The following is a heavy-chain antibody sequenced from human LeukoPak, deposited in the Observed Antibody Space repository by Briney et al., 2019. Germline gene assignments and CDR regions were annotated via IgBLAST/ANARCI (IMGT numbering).Heavy chain of an antibody. CDR1: GGTFSSYA. CDR3: ARSSMVRRIHFDY. CDR2: IIASLEMT. V-gene: IGHV1-69*04. J-gene: IGHJ4*02. Sequence: PVKVSCKASGGTFSSYAISWVRQAPGQGLEWMGNIIASLEMTNYAQKFQGRVTITADTSTSTAYMELSSLRSEDTAVYYCARSSMVRRIHFDYWGQGTLVTVSS. D-gene: IGHD3-10*01.